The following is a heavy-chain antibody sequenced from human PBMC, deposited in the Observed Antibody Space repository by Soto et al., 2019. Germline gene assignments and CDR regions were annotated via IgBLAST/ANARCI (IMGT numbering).Heavy chain of an antibody. V-gene: IGHV3-23*01. CDR3: AKGRGGSGSLTPRVDF. D-gene: IGHD3-10*01. J-gene: IGHJ4*02. Sequence: EVQLLGSGGGLVQPGGSLRLSCAASGFTFNNYAMPWVRQAPGKGLEWVSAISCGGDTTSYADSVKGRFTGSRDGSKNTLYLQMSSLRAEDTALYYCAKGRGGSGSLTPRVDFWGQGTLVTVSS. CDR2: ISCGGDTT. CDR1: GFTFNNYA.